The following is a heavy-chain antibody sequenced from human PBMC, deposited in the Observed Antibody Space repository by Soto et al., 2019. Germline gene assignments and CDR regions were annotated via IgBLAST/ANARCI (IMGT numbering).Heavy chain of an antibody. Sequence: GLSLRLSCGASDFAFSSFAMHWVLQAPGRGLEWVALISFDGRHQYYADSVKGRFTISRDDSKNTVYLQMNSLRPEDKSVYYCARDQRELDSYYAMDVWGQGTTVTVSS. J-gene: IGHJ6*02. V-gene: IGHV3-30*04. CDR2: ISFDGRHQ. D-gene: IGHD1-1*01. CDR3: ARDQRELDSYYAMDV. CDR1: DFAFSSFA.